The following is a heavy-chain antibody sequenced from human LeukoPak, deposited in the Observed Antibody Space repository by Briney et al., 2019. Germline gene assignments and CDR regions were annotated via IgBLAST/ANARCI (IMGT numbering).Heavy chain of an antibody. CDR2: IYYTGST. CDR1: GGSISSYY. D-gene: IGHD3-10*01. V-gene: IGHV4-59*08. J-gene: IGHJ3*02. CDR3: ARLQGSGSFHAFDI. Sequence: SETLSLTCTVSGGSISSYYWSWIRQPPGTGLEWIGYIYYTGSTNFNPSLKSRVTISLDTSKNQFSLKLSSVTAADTAVYYCARLQGSGSFHAFDIWGQGTMVTVSS.